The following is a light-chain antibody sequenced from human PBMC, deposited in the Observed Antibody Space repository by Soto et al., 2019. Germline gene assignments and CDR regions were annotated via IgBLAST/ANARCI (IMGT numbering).Light chain of an antibody. CDR1: QGISNY. J-gene: IGKJ1*01. V-gene: IGKV1-27*01. Sequence: DIQMTQSPSSLSASVGDRVTITCRASQGISNYLAWYQQKPGKVPKLLIYAASTLQSGVPSRFSGSGSGTDFTLTIGSLQPEDVATYFCQKYNSAPRTFGQGTRVEIK. CDR3: QKYNSAPRT. CDR2: AAS.